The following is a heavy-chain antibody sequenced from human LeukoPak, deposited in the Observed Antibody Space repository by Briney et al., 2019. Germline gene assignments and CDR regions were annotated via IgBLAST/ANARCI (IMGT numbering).Heavy chain of an antibody. J-gene: IGHJ4*02. V-gene: IGHV1-2*02. Sequence: ASVKVSCEASGYTFTDHYMHWVRRATGQGLEWMGWVDPDSGGTDYAQKFQGRVTMARDTSISTAYMELNSLRSDDTAVYYCAKSRLPGGDYYGNFDYWGQGTLVTVSS. CDR3: AKSRLPGGDYYGNFDY. D-gene: IGHD3-10*01. CDR1: GYTFTDHY. CDR2: VDPDSGGT.